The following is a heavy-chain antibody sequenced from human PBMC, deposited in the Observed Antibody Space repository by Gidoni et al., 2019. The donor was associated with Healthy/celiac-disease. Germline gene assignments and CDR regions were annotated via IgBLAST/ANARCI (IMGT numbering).Heavy chain of an antibody. V-gene: IGHV3-21*01. J-gene: IGHJ4*02. D-gene: IGHD2-2*01. CDR2: ISSSSSYI. Sequence: APGKGLEWVSSISSSSSYIYYADSVKGRFTISRDNAKNSLYLQMNSLRAEDTAVYYCARDAHTYDIVVVPAAMEHWGQGTLVTVSS. CDR3: ARDAHTYDIVVVPAAMEH.